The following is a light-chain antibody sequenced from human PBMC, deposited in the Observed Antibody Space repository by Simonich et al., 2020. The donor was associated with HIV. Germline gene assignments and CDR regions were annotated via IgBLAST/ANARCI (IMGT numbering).Light chain of an antibody. CDR2: WAS. CDR1: QSVLYSSKNKNY. J-gene: IGKJ5*01. Sequence: DIVMTQSPDSLAVSLGERATINCKSSQSVLYSSKNKNYLAWYQQKPGQPPKLLIYWASTRESGVPDRISGSGSGTDFTLTISSLQAEDVAVYYCQQFYSSPITFGQGTRLEIK. V-gene: IGKV4-1*01. CDR3: QQFYSSPIT.